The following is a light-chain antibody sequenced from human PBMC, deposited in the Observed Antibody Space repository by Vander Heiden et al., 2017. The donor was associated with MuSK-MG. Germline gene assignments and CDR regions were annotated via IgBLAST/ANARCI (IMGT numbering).Light chain of an antibody. CDR2: HVS. CDR1: SSEVGRYNR. CDR3: GLDTSSSSLV. Sequence: QSALTQPPSVSGAPGQSVTISCTGTSSEVGRYNRVSWYQQPPGPAAKRMICHVSNRPAGVPDRFSGSKSGNTTSPTISGLLAEVEADYYCGLDTSSSSLVFGGGTMLTVL. J-gene: IGLJ2*01. V-gene: IGLV2-18*01.